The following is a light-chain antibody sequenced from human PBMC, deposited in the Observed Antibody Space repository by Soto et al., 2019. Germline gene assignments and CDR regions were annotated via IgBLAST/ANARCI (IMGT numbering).Light chain of an antibody. Sequence: DIQMTQSPSSLSASVGDRVTITCRASQSIDNYLNWFQQKPGNPPKLLIYAASILQSGLPSRFSGRGSATDFTLTISSLQPEYFTTYYCQQTYNSPETFRQGTKVEI. V-gene: IGKV1-39*01. CDR3: QQTYNSPET. CDR2: AAS. CDR1: QSIDNY. J-gene: IGKJ1*01.